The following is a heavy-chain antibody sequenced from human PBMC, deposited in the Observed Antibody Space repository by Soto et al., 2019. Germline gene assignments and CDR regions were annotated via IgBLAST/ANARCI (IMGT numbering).Heavy chain of an antibody. CDR2: IYYSGST. D-gene: IGHD4-4*01. CDR3: ARVRERTTEGGCFDP. CDR1: GASISDTY. V-gene: IGHV4-59*01. Sequence: QVQLQESGPGLVKPSETLSLTCTVSGASISDTYWNWVRQPPGKGLEWIGFIYYSGSTSYNPSLKSLLTSSGDPSKSQFSMNLNSVTAADTAVYYCARVRERTTEGGCFDPWGQGTLVTVSS. J-gene: IGHJ5*02.